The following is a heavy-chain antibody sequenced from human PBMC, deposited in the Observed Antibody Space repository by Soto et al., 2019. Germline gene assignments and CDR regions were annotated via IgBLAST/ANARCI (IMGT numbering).Heavy chain of an antibody. CDR1: GGSFSGYY. J-gene: IGHJ4*02. D-gene: IGHD3-22*01. CDR2: INHSGST. V-gene: IGHV4-34*01. CDR3: ARLGGYYQAFDQ. Sequence: PSETLSLTCAVYGGSFSGYYWSWIRQPPVKGLEWIGEINHSGSTNYNPSLKSRVTISVDTSKNQFSLKLDSVTAADTAVYYCARLGGYYQAFDQWGQGSLVTVSS.